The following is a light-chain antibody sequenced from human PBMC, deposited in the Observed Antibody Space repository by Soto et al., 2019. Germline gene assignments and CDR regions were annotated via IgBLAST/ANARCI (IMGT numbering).Light chain of an antibody. V-gene: IGLV2-14*01. J-gene: IGLJ1*01. CDR2: EVT. CDR3: SSYTSRDTRV. Sequence: QSALTPPASMSGSPGQSITISCTGTSSDVGVYNFVSWYQQHPDKAPKLMLYEVTKRPSGVSDRFSGSKSGNTASLTISGLQTEDEADYYCSSYTSRDTRVFGTGTKVTVL. CDR1: SSDVGVYNF.